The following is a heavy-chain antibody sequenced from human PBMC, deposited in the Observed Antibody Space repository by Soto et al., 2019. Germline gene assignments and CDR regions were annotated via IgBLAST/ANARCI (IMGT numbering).Heavy chain of an antibody. V-gene: IGHV3-53*01. CDR1: GFTVSSSY. J-gene: IGHJ6*02. Sequence: GGSLRLSCAASGFTVSSSYMSWVRQAPGKGLEWVSVIYSGGSTYYADSVKGRFTISRDNSKNTLYLQMNSLRAEDTAVYYCARGHSSSWFSYYYYYGMDVWGQGTTVTVSS. CDR3: ARGHSSSWFSYYYYYGMDV. D-gene: IGHD6-13*01. CDR2: IYSGGST.